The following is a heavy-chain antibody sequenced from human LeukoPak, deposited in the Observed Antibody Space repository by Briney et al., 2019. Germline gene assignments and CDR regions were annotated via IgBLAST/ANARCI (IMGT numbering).Heavy chain of an antibody. CDR2: ISSSSRYT. CDR3: ARDPDSSSWYDY. V-gene: IGHV3-21*01. J-gene: IGHJ4*02. CDR1: GFSFSTYS. Sequence: GGSLRLSCAASGFSFSTYSMNWVRQAPGKGLEWVSSISSSSRYTYYADSVKGRFTISRDNAKNSLYLQMNSLRAEDTAVYYCARDPDSSSWYDYWGQGTLSPSPQ. D-gene: IGHD6-13*01.